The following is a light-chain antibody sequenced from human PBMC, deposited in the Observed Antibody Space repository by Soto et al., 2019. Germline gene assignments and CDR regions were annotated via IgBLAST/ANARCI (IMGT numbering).Light chain of an antibody. CDR2: DAS. CDR3: QPYDALPFT. Sequence: DIQMTQSPSSLSSSVGDRVTITCQASQNINIYLNWYQQSPGRPPKLLIYDASSLEKGVPSRFSGTGSGTHFTVTISSLQPEDIATYYCQPYDALPFTFVHGTKVDIK. V-gene: IGKV1-33*01. CDR1: QNINIY. J-gene: IGKJ3*01.